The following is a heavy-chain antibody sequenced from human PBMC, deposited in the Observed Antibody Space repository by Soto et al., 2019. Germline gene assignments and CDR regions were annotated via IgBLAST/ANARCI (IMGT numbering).Heavy chain of an antibody. Sequence: EVQLLESGGGLVQPGGSLRLSCAASGFTFSSYAMSWVRQAPGKGLEWVSAISGSGGSTYNADSVKGRFTISRDNSKNTLYLQMNSLRAEDTAVYYCAKDLIGYGDAGQYFQHWGQGTLVTVSS. D-gene: IGHD4-17*01. J-gene: IGHJ1*01. CDR2: ISGSGGST. CDR1: GFTFSSYA. V-gene: IGHV3-23*01. CDR3: AKDLIGYGDAGQYFQH.